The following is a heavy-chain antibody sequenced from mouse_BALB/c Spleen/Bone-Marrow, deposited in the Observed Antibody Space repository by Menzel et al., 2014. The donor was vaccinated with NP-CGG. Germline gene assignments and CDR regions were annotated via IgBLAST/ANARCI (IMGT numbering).Heavy chain of an antibody. CDR2: SRNKAKHYTT. V-gene: IGHV7-1*02. CDR1: GFTFSDFY. J-gene: IGHJ3*01. Sequence: EVLLVESGGGLVQPGDSLRLSCATSGFTFSDFYMEWVRQPPGKRLEWIAASRNKAKHYTTEYSASVKGRFIVSRDTSQSILYLQMNALRAEDTAIYYCARDVGYGNDFVYWGQGTLVPVSA. D-gene: IGHD2-10*02. CDR3: ARDVGYGNDFVY.